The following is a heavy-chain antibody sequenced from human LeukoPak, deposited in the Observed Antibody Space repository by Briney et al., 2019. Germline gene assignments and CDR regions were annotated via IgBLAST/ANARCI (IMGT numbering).Heavy chain of an antibody. V-gene: IGHV4-59*01. D-gene: IGHD3-10*01. CDR2: IYYSGST. CDR3: ARAFVTMGLYYYYGMDV. Sequence: PSETLSLTCTVSGGSISSYYWSWIRQPPGKGLEWIGYIYYSGSTNYNPSLKSRVTISVDTSKNQFSLKLSSVTAADTAVYYCARAFVTMGLYYYYGMDVWGQGTTVTVSS. CDR1: GGSISSYY. J-gene: IGHJ6*02.